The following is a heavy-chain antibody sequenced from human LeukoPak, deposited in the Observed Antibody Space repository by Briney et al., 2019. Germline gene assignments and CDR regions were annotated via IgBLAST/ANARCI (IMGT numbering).Heavy chain of an antibody. Sequence: PGGSLRLSCAASGFTFSSYSMNWVRQAPGKGLEWVSYISSSSSTIYYADSVKGRFTISRDNAKNSLYLQMNSLRAEDTAVYYCASYCGSTSCYGTDYWGQGTLVTVSS. CDR1: GFTFSSYS. D-gene: IGHD2-2*01. V-gene: IGHV3-48*04. CDR3: ASYCGSTSCYGTDY. CDR2: ISSSSSTI. J-gene: IGHJ4*02.